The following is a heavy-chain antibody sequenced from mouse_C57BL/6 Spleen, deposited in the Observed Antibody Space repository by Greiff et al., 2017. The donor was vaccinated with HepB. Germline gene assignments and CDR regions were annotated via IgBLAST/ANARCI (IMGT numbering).Heavy chain of an antibody. Sequence: QVQLKQPGAELVRPGSSVKLSCKASGYTFTSYWMHWVKQRPIQGLEWIGNIDPSDSETHYNQKFKDKATLTVDKSSSTAYMQLSSLTSEDSAVYYCARWGYDGYPYAMDYWGQGTSVTVSS. V-gene: IGHV1-52*01. CDR1: GYTFTSYW. D-gene: IGHD2-3*01. CDR3: ARWGYDGYPYAMDY. CDR2: IDPSDSET. J-gene: IGHJ4*01.